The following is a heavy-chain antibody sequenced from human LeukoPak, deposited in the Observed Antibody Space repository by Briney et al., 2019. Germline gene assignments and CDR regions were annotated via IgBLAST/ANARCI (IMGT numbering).Heavy chain of an antibody. V-gene: IGHV4-34*01. CDR1: GGSFSGYY. Sequence: SETLSLTCAVYGGSFSGYYWSWIRQPPGKGLEWIGEINHSGSTNYNPSLKSRVTISVDTSKNQFSLKLSSVTAADTAVYYCATRSVRYCSSTSCYELDVWGQGTTVTVSS. CDR3: ATRSVRYCSSTSCYELDV. J-gene: IGHJ6*02. D-gene: IGHD2-2*01. CDR2: INHSGST.